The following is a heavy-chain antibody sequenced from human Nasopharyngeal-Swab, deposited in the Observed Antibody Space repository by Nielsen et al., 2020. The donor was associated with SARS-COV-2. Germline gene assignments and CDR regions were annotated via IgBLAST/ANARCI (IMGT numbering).Heavy chain of an antibody. CDR1: GFIFSASA. J-gene: IGHJ4*02. Sequence: GESLKISCAASGFIFSASAIHWVRQASGKGLELVGRIGDKDHNYATTYGASVQGRFTISIDDSKNTAFLQMDSLKTEDTALHYCTTDFYFDYWGQGTLVTVSS. CDR2: IGDKDHNYAT. CDR3: TTDFYFDY. V-gene: IGHV3-73*01.